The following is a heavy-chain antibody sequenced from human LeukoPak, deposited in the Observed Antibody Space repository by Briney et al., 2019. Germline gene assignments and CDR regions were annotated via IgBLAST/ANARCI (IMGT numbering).Heavy chain of an antibody. CDR3: ARDLGLVPAALGYFDY. V-gene: IGHV3-48*04. D-gene: IGHD2-2*01. J-gene: IGHJ4*02. CDR2: IDTSRTTM. CDR1: GFTFSKYS. Sequence: PGGSLRLSCAASGFTFSKYSMTWVRQAPGKGLEWVSFIDTSRTTMYYTDSVKGRFTISRDNAKNSLYLQMNSLRAEDTAVYYCARDLGLVPAALGYFDYWGQGTLVTVSS.